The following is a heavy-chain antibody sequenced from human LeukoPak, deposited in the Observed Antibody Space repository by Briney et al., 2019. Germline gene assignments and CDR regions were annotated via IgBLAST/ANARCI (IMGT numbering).Heavy chain of an antibody. CDR2: IYYSGST. V-gene: IGHV4-39*07. J-gene: IGHJ5*02. CDR1: GGSISSSSYY. CDR3: AGYFRWFDP. D-gene: IGHD3-22*01. Sequence: SETLSLTCTVSGGSISSSSYYWGWIRQPPGKGLEWIGSIYYSGSTYYNPSLKSRVTISVDTSKNQFSLKLSSVTAADTAVYYCAGYFRWFDPWGQGTLVTVSS.